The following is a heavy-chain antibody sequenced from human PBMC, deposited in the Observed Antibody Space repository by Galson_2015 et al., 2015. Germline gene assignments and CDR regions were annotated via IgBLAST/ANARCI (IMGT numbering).Heavy chain of an antibody. CDR1: GFTFSSYE. V-gene: IGHV3-48*03. CDR3: ARDRAYYDILTGSQPGYYYYYMDV. Sequence: SLRLSCAASGFTFSSYEMNWVRQAPGKGLEWVSYISSSGSTIYYADSVKGRFTISRDNAKNSLYLQMNSLRAEDTAVYYCARDRAYYDILTGSQPGYYYYYMDVWGKGTTVTVSS. J-gene: IGHJ6*03. D-gene: IGHD3-9*01. CDR2: ISSSGSTI.